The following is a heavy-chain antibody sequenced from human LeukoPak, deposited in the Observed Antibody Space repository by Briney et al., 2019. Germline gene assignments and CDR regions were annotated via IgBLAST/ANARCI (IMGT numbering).Heavy chain of an antibody. V-gene: IGHV3-23*01. CDR2: ISGNGGAN. CDR3: XXXXXXXXXXNWFDS. CDR1: GFSFGNYT. J-gene: IGHJ5*01. Sequence: PGGSLRLSCVASGFSFGNYTMSWVRHAPRKGPQWVSQISGNGGANLYEGFARDRFTIHRDNSTKTLYLQMPGLRFQAPAMYYVXXXXXXXXXXNWFDSXXQXTLLIVXS.